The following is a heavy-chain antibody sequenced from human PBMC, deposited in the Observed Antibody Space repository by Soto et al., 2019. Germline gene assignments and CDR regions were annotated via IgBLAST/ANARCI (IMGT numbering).Heavy chain of an antibody. D-gene: IGHD1-26*01. Sequence: ASVKVSCKASGGTFSSYAISWVRQAPGQGLEWMGGIIPIFGTANYAQKFQGRVTITADESTSTAYMELSSLRSEDTAVYYCARGATSSSGSYSYYYYGMDVWGQGITVTVSS. CDR1: GGTFSSYA. CDR2: IIPIFGTA. J-gene: IGHJ6*02. V-gene: IGHV1-69*13. CDR3: ARGATSSSGSYSYYYYGMDV.